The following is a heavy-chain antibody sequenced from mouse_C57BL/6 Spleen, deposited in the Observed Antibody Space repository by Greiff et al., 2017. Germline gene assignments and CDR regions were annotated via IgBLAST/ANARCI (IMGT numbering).Heavy chain of an antibody. Sequence: VHVKQSGPELVKPGASVKISCKASGYSFTDYNMNWVKQSNGKSLEWIGVINPNYGTTSYNQKFKGKATLTVDQSSSTAYMQHNSLTSEDSEVYYCARSHGNSWFAYWGQGTLVTVAA. CDR3: ARSHGNSWFAY. D-gene: IGHD2-1*01. CDR1: GYSFTDYN. J-gene: IGHJ3*01. V-gene: IGHV1-39*01. CDR2: INPNYGTT.